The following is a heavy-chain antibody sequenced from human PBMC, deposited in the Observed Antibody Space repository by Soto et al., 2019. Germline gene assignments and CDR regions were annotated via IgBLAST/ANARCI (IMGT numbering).Heavy chain of an antibody. CDR3: ARASPSISSSVSWFDP. CDR2: ISHSGNT. D-gene: IGHD6-6*01. J-gene: IGHJ5*02. Sequence: SETLSLTCAVSGGSISSNYWSWIRQPPGKGLEWIGYISHSGNTNYNPSLKGRVTMSVDTAENQLSLRLTSVTAADTALYYCARASPSISSSVSWFDPWGQGIQVTVSS. CDR1: GGSISSNY. V-gene: IGHV4-59*01.